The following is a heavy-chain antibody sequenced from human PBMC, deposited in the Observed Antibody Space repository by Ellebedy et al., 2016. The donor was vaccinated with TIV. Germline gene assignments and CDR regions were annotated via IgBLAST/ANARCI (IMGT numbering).Heavy chain of an antibody. CDR1: GGSFNGYY. CDR3: ARGQGLRRVYFGMDV. J-gene: IGHJ6*02. V-gene: IGHV4-34*01. Sequence: PSETLSLTCAFYGGSFNGYYWNWIRQPPGKGLEWIGEINHSGGTRYNPSLKSRVTISVDTSNHQFSLRLTSVVAADTAVYYCARGQGLRRVYFGMDVWGQGTTVTVSS. CDR2: INHSGGT. D-gene: IGHD3-16*01.